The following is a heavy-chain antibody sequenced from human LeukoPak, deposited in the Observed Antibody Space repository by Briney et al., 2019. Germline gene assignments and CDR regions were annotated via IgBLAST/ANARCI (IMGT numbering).Heavy chain of an antibody. Sequence: GGSLRLSCAASGFTFSSYGMHWVRQAPGKGLEWVAFIRCDGSNKYYADSVKGRFTISRDNSKNTLYLQMNSLRAEDTAVYYCAKDPDPYSGSYLPALYFDYWGQGTLVTVSS. V-gene: IGHV3-30*02. CDR1: GFTFSSYG. D-gene: IGHD1-26*01. J-gene: IGHJ4*02. CDR2: IRCDGSNK. CDR3: AKDPDPYSGSYLPALYFDY.